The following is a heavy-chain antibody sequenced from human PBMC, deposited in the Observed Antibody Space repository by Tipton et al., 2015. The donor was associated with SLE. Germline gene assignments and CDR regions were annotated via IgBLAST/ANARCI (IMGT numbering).Heavy chain of an antibody. D-gene: IGHD6-19*01. CDR3: ARGRIAVAGNHFDY. Sequence: TLSLTCTVSSDSMSSYYWSWIRQPPGKGLEWIGYIYYSGITSYNPSLKSRVTISVDTSKNQFSLKLSSVTAADTAVYYCARGRIAVAGNHFDYWGQGTLVTVSS. CDR1: SDSMSSYY. J-gene: IGHJ4*02. CDR2: IYYSGIT. V-gene: IGHV4-59*08.